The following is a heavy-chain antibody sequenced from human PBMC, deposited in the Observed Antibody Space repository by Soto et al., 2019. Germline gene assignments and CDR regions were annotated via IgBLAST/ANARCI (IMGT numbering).Heavy chain of an antibody. J-gene: IGHJ2*01. CDR1: GFTFSGSV. CDR3: ARHALQYCGGDCYLLPYFDL. Sequence: EVQLVESGGGLVQPGGSLKLSCAASGFTFSGSVMHWVRQASGKGLEWVGRIRSKANNYATVYAASVKGRFTISRDDSKNTAHLQMNSLKTEDTAVYYCARHALQYCGGDCYLLPYFDLWGRGTLVTVSS. V-gene: IGHV3-73*02. D-gene: IGHD2-21*02. CDR2: IRSKANNYAT.